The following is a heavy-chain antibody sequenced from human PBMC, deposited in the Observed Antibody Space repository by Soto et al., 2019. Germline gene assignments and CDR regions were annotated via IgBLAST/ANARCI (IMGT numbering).Heavy chain of an antibody. CDR2: IIPIFGTA. J-gene: IGHJ6*02. CDR1: GGTFSSYA. V-gene: IGHV1-69*01. Sequence: QVQLVQSGAEVKKPGSSVKVSCKASGGTFSSYAISWVRQAPGQGLEWMGGIIPIFGTANYAQKFQGRVTITAAESTSTAYMELSSLRSEDTAVYYCAGVGDSSSWYDYYGMDVWGQGTTVTVSS. CDR3: AGVGDSSSWYDYYGMDV. D-gene: IGHD6-13*01.